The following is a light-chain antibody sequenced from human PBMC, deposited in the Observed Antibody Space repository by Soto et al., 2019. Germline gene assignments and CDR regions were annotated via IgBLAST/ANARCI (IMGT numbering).Light chain of an antibody. CDR3: QKYYSALALT. Sequence: DIQMTQSPSSLSASVGDRVTITCRAIQGISNYLAWYQQKPGKVPKLLIYAASTLQSGVPSRFSGSGSGTDFTLTISSLQPEDVATYYCQKYYSALALTFGGGTKVEIK. CDR1: QGISNY. V-gene: IGKV1-27*01. J-gene: IGKJ4*01. CDR2: AAS.